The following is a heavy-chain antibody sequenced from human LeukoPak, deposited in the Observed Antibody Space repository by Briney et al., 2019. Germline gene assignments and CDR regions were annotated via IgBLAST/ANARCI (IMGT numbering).Heavy chain of an antibody. Sequence: GASVTVSCKASGYTFTGYYMHWVRQAPGQGLEGMGWINPNSGGTNYAQKFQGRVTMTRDTSISTAYMELSRLRSDDTAVYYCAKGIRAKDGGGDVWGQGTTVTVSS. D-gene: IGHD2-15*01. CDR2: INPNSGGT. CDR1: GYTFTGYY. V-gene: IGHV1-2*02. J-gene: IGHJ6*02. CDR3: AKGIRAKDGGGDV.